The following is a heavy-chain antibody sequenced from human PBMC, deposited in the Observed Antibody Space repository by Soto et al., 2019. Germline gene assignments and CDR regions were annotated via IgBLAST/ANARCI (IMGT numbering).Heavy chain of an antibody. V-gene: IGHV3-15*07. CDR1: GFTFSNAW. D-gene: IGHD2-15*01. J-gene: IGHJ4*02. CDR2: IKSTTDGGTT. Sequence: EVQLVESGGGLVKPGGSLRLSCAASGFTFSNAWMNWVRQAPGKGLEWVGRIKSTTDGGTTDYAAPVKGRFTISRDDAKNTLYLQMNSLKTEDTAVYYCTTALLPLGYCSGGSCYSSFDWGQGTLVTVSS. CDR3: TTALLPLGYCSGGSCYSSFD.